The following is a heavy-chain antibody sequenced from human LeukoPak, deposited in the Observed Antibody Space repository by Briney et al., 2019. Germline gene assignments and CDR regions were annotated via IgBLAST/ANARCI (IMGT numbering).Heavy chain of an antibody. Sequence: PSETLSLTCAVYGGSFSGYYWSWIRQPPGKGLEWIGEINHSGSTSYNPSLKSRVTISVDTSKNQFSLKLSSVTAADTAVYYCAYNMELRYWGQGTLVTVSS. CDR1: GGSFSGYY. CDR2: INHSGST. V-gene: IGHV4-34*01. D-gene: IGHD1-26*01. J-gene: IGHJ4*02. CDR3: AYNMELRY.